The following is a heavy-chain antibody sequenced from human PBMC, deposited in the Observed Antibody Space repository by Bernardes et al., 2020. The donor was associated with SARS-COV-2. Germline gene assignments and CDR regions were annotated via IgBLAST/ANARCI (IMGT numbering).Heavy chain of an antibody. CDR2: ISPDGATI. D-gene: IGHD5-18*01. Sequence: GGSLRLSCAASGFSFSTYWMHWVRQVPGKGLEWLSRISPDGATINYADSVKGRFTISRDNAKRTVSLEMTRLRVDDTAVYSCARGGGGRTYGYGDYWGQGTQVTV. CDR1: GFSFSTYW. J-gene: IGHJ4*02. V-gene: IGHV3-74*01. CDR3: ARGGGGRTYGYGDY.